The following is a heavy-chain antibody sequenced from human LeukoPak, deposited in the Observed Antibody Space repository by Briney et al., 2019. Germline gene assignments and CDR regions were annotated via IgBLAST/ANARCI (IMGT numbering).Heavy chain of an antibody. J-gene: IGHJ4*02. D-gene: IGHD6-19*01. Sequence: ASVKVSCKASGYTFTGYYMHWVRQAPGQGLEWMGRINPNSGGTNYAQKFQGRVTMTRDTSISTAYMELSRLRSDDTAVYYCARGASSGWSPAYWGQGTLVTVSS. CDR1: GYTFTGYY. V-gene: IGHV1-2*06. CDR3: ARGASSGWSPAY. CDR2: INPNSGGT.